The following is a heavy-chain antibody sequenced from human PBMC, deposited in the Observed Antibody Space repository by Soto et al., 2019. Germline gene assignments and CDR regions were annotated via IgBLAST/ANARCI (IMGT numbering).Heavy chain of an antibody. D-gene: IGHD2-2*01. CDR2: ISYDGSNK. V-gene: IGHV3-30-3*01. CDR1: GFTFSSYA. Sequence: RRLSCAASGFTFSSYAMHWVRQAPGKGLEWVAVISYDGSNKYYADSVKGRFTISRDNSKNTLYLQMNSLRTDDTAVYYCARGPSSLPRFDYWGQGTLVTVSS. J-gene: IGHJ4*02. CDR3: ARGPSSLPRFDY.